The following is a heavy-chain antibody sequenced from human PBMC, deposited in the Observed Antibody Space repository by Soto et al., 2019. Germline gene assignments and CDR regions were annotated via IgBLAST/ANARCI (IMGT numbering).Heavy chain of an antibody. Sequence: ASVKVSCKASGYTFTGYYMHWVRQAPGQGLEWMGWINPNSGGTNYAQKFQGRVTMTRDTSISTAYMELSRLRSDDTAVYYCARDKGDSSSAYYFEYWGQGTLVTVS. V-gene: IGHV1-2*02. CDR3: ARDKGDSSSAYYFEY. CDR2: INPNSGGT. CDR1: GYTFTGYY. D-gene: IGHD6-6*01. J-gene: IGHJ4*02.